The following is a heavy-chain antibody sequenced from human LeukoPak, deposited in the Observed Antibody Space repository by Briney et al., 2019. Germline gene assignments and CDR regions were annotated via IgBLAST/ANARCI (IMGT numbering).Heavy chain of an antibody. Sequence: PGGSLRLSCAASGFTFSTYTMNWVRQAPGKGLEWVSSISSSSSYIYYADSVKGRFTISRDNAKNSLYLQMNSLRAEDTAVYYCAIGGWVILYYFDYWGQGTLVTVSS. J-gene: IGHJ4*02. CDR3: AIGGWVILYYFDY. D-gene: IGHD1-26*01. CDR2: ISSSSSYI. CDR1: GFTFSTYT. V-gene: IGHV3-21*01.